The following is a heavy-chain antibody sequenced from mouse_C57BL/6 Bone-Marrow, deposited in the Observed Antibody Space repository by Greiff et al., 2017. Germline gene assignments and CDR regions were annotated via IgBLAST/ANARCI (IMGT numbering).Heavy chain of an antibody. CDR1: GYTFTDYE. J-gene: IGHJ1*03. CDR2: IDPETGGT. Sequence: VQLQQSGAELVRPGASVTLSCKASGYTFTDYEMHWVKQTPVHGLEWIGAIDPETGGTAYNQKFKGKAILTADKSSSTAYMELRSLTSEDSAVYYSTRSGGNSWDFDVWGTGTTVTVSS. V-gene: IGHV1-15*01. D-gene: IGHD2-1*01. CDR3: TRSGGNSWDFDV.